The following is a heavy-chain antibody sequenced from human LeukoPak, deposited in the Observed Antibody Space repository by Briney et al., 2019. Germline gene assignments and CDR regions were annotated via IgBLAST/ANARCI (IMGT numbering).Heavy chain of an antibody. CDR3: ARPYPVIVGAPYDAFDI. CDR2: ISSSSSYI. V-gene: IGHV3-21*01. J-gene: IGHJ3*02. D-gene: IGHD1-26*01. CDR1: GFTFSSYS. Sequence: GGSLRLSCAASGFTFSSYSMNWVRQAPGKGLEWVSSISSSSSYIYYADSVKGRFTISRDNAKNSLYLQMNSLRAEDTAVYYCARPYPVIVGAPYDAFDIWGQGTMVTVSS.